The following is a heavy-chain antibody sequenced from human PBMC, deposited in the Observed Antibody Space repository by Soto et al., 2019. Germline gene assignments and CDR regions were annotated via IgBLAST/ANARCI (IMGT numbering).Heavy chain of an antibody. J-gene: IGHJ4*02. CDR2: VDPNGGGS. Sequence: QGQLLQSGAEVKKPGASVKVSCKTSGYSFTDYKLHWVRQAPGQGLEWMGWVDPNGGGSNSAPKFQGSVTMTWNPSITTAYLDLTRLTTNDTATYFCATWVDYGDFEGFDFWGQGTLVTVSS. CDR1: GYSFTDYK. CDR3: ATWVDYGDFEGFDF. V-gene: IGHV1-2*04. D-gene: IGHD4-17*01.